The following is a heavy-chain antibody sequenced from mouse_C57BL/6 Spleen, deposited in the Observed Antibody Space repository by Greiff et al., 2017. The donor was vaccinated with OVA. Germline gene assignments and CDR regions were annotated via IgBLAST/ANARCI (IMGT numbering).Heavy chain of an antibody. D-gene: IGHD3-2*01. CDR3: ARETGYYNAKGY. Sequence: QVQLQQPGAELVRPGSSVKLSCKASGYTFTSYWMHWVKQRPIQGLEWIGNIDPSDSETHYNQKFKDKATLTVDKSSSTAYMQLSSLTSEDSAVYYCARETGYYNAKGYWGQGTSVTVSS. CDR2: IDPSDSET. V-gene: IGHV1-52*01. J-gene: IGHJ4*01. CDR1: GYTFTSYW.